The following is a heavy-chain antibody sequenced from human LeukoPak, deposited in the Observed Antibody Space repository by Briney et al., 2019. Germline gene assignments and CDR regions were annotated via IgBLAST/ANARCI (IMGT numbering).Heavy chain of an antibody. CDR1: GFTFSSYG. V-gene: IGHV3-23*01. Sequence: GGSLRLSCAASGFTFSSYGMHWVRQAPGKGLEWVSAISGSGGSTYYADSVKGRFTISRDNSKNTLYLQMNSLRAEDTAVYYCAKDSVPCSSTTCFLYYFDYWGQGALVTVSS. D-gene: IGHD2-2*01. J-gene: IGHJ4*02. CDR2: ISGSGGST. CDR3: AKDSVPCSSTTCFLYYFDY.